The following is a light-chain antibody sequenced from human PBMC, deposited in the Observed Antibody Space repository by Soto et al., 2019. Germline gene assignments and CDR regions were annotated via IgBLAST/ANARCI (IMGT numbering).Light chain of an antibody. CDR2: SAS. J-gene: IGKJ2*01. V-gene: IGKV1-17*01. Sequence: DIQMTQSPSSLSASVGDSVTITCLASQGIRAAVGWYQQKPGKVPKRMIYSASSLQSGVPSRFSGSGSETEFTLTISSLQPEDCATYYCLQHSDYPFTFGQGTRLEI. CDR1: QGIRAA. CDR3: LQHSDYPFT.